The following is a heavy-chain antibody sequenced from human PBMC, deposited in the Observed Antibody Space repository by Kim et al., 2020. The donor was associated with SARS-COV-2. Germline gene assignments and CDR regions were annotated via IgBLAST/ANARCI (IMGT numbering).Heavy chain of an antibody. CDR3: AREEVPAAMWSYYYYGMDV. D-gene: IGHD2-2*01. Sequence: SQTLSLSCAISGDSVSSNSAAWNWIRQSPSRGLEWLGRTYYRSKWYNDYAVSVKSRITINPDTSKNQFSLQLNSVTPEDTAVYYCAREEVPAAMWSYYYYGMDVWGPGTTVTVSS. CDR1: GDSVSSNSAA. V-gene: IGHV6-1*01. CDR2: TYYRSKWYN. J-gene: IGHJ6*02.